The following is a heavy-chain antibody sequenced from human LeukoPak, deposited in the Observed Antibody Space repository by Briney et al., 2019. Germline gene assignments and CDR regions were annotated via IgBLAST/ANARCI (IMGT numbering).Heavy chain of an antibody. CDR1: GGSISTYY. D-gene: IGHD3-3*02. CDR2: VFDNGGT. V-gene: IGHV4-59*01. J-gene: IGHJ4*02. CDR3: ARDMSPLAF. Sequence: SETLSLTCTVSGGSISTYYWSWIRQPPGKGLEWIGNVFDNGGTYYNPSLKSRVSISIDTSQNQFSLKLTSVTAADTAVYYCARDMSPLAFWGQGILVTVSS.